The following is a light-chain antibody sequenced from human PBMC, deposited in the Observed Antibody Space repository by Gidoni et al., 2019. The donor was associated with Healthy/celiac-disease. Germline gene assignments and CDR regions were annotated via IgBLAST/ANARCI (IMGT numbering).Light chain of an antibody. V-gene: IGLV3-19*01. J-gene: IGLJ2*01. CDR1: SLSSYY. Sequence: SAELTQDPAVSVAVGQTVRITCQGDSLSSYYASWYQQKPGQAPVLVIYGKNNRPSGIPDRFSGSSSGNTASLTITGAQAEDAADYYCNSRDSSGNHLRVFGGGTKLTVL. CDR3: NSRDSSGNHLRV. CDR2: GKN.